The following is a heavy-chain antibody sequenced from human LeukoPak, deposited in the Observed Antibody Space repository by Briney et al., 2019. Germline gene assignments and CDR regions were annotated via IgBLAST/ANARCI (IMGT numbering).Heavy chain of an antibody. J-gene: IGHJ4*02. CDR3: ARGPWDY. Sequence: GGSLRLSCAASGFTFSSYAMSWVRQAPGKGLQWVSTISASGGSTYYADSVKGRFTISRDNSKNTLFLQMNSLRAEDTAVYYCARGPWDYWGQGTLVTVSS. V-gene: IGHV3-23*01. CDR2: ISASGGST. CDR1: GFTFSSYA.